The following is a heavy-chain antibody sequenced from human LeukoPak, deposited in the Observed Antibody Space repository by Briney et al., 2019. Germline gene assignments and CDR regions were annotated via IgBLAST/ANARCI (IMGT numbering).Heavy chain of an antibody. Sequence: GGSLRLSCAASGFTFSSYEMNWVRQAPGKGLEWVSYVSSSGSTIYYADSVKGRFTISRDNAKNSLYLQMNSLRAEDTAVYYCAELGITMIGGVWGKGTTVTISS. CDR3: AELGITMIGGV. CDR2: VSSSGSTI. CDR1: GFTFSSYE. V-gene: IGHV3-48*03. D-gene: IGHD3-10*02. J-gene: IGHJ6*04.